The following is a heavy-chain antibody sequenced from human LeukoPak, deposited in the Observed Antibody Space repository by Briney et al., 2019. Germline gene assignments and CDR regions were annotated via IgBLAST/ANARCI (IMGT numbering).Heavy chain of an antibody. CDR2: INHSGST. D-gene: IGHD2-15*01. Sequence: PSETLSLTCAVYGGSFSGYYWSWIRQPPGKGLEWIGEINHSGSTNYNPSLKSRVTISVDTSKNQFSLKLSSVTAADTAVYYCARGLRYCSGGNCYSPKYFQHWGQGTLVTVSS. V-gene: IGHV4-34*01. J-gene: IGHJ1*01. CDR3: ARGLRYCSGGNCYSPKYFQH. CDR1: GGSFSGYY.